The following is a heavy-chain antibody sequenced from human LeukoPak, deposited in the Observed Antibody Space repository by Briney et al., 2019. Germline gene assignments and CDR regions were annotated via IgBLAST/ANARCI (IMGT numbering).Heavy chain of an antibody. J-gene: IGHJ4*02. Sequence: GGSLRLSCAASGFTFSSHWVHWVRQAPGKGLVWVSRINTDGRSTGYADSVKGRFTISRDNAKNTLYLQMNSLRVEDTAVYYCARGGFNYGVFDYWGQGTLVTVSS. CDR2: INTDGRST. CDR1: GFTFSSHW. V-gene: IGHV3-74*01. D-gene: IGHD5-18*01. CDR3: ARGGFNYGVFDY.